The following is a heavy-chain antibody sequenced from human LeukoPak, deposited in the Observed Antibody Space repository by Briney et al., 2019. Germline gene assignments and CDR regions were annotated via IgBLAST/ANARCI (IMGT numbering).Heavy chain of an antibody. CDR1: GFTFSNAW. CDR2: IKSKTDGGTT. D-gene: IGHD3-10*01. V-gene: IGHV3-15*01. Sequence: GGSLRLSCAASGFTFSNAWMSWVRQAPGKGLEWVGRIKSKTDGGTTGYAAPVKGRFTISRDDSKNTLYLQMNSLKTEDTAVYYCTTLITYYYGSGRDYWGQGTLVTVSS. J-gene: IGHJ4*02. CDR3: TTLITYYYGSGRDY.